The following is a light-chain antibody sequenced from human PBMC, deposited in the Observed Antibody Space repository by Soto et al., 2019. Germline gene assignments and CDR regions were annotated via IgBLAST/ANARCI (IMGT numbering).Light chain of an antibody. J-gene: IGKJ3*01. CDR1: QDNRNF. CDR3: QKYSSVPV. Sequence: IQMTQSPTSLSASVGDRVTITCRASQDNRNFVAWYQQKPGKAPKLLIYAASTLQSGVPSRFSGSGSGTDFTLTINSLQPEDVATYSCQKYSSVPVFGPGTKVEIK. V-gene: IGKV1-27*01. CDR2: AAS.